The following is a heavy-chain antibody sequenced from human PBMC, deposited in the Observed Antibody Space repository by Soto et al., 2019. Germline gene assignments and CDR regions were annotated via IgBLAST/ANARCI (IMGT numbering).Heavy chain of an antibody. CDR2: MNPRSGNT. D-gene: IGHD6-13*01. V-gene: IGHV1-8*01. CDR1: GYTFTSWD. Sequence: ASVKVSCKASGYTFTSWDVYWVRQAAGQGREWMGYMNPRSGNTGYEHKFQGRVTMTRDTSISTAYMGLSMLTSDDTAVYYCTASSWTGAGLDFWGQGNPVTVSS. CDR3: TASSWTGAGLDF. J-gene: IGHJ4*01.